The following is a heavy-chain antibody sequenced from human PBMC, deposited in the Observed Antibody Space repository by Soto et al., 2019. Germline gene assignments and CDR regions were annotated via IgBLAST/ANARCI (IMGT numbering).Heavy chain of an antibody. CDR2: IIPIFQTA. D-gene: IGHD2-21*02. CDR3: ATQFHHCGGDCYRGPYFGMDV. V-gene: IGHV1-69*06. Sequence: QVQLVQSGAEVKKPGSSVKVSCKASGGTFSNFTISWVRQAPGQGLEWMGGIIPIFQTANYALKFQGRVTMTRDTSISTAYMELSKLISDDTAVYYCATQFHHCGGDCYRGPYFGMDVWGQGTTVTVSS. J-gene: IGHJ6*02. CDR1: GGTFSNFT.